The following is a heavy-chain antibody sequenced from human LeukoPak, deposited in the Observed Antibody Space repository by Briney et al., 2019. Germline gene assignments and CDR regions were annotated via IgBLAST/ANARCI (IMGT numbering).Heavy chain of an antibody. J-gene: IGHJ4*02. CDR2: ISDRGGTT. CDR3: ATGLGFFPQFDF. CDR1: GFTFDTES. D-gene: IGHD6-19*01. V-gene: IGHV3-23*01. Sequence: GGSLRLSCTVSGFTFDTESMTWIRQGPGKGLEWVPTISDRGGTTYYAHSVKGRSSISTHNSKAPLYLQTNTLRAEHAAFYHCATGLGFFPQFDFWSRGTLVAVSS.